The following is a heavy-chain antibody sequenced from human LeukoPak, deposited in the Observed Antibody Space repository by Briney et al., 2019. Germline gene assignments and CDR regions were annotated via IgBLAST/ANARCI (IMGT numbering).Heavy chain of an antibody. D-gene: IGHD2-2*01. V-gene: IGHV3-23*01. CDR3: AKAIRTSCYGCNMDV. CDR2: ISGSGGST. Sequence: GGSLRLSCAASGFTFSSYAMSWVRQAPGKGLEWVSAISGSGGSTYYADSVKGRFTISRDNSKNTLYLQMNSLRAEDTAVYHCAKAIRTSCYGCNMDVWGKGTTVTVSS. CDR1: GFTFSSYA. J-gene: IGHJ6*03.